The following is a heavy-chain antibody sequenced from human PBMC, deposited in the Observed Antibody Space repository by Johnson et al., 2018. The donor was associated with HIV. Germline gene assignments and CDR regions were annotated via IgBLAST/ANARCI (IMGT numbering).Heavy chain of an antibody. CDR2: IYSGGST. CDR3: ARDRDECSGYYYHDAFDI. Sequence: VQLVESGGGLIQPGGSLRLSCAASGFTVSSNYMSWVRQAPGKGLEWVSVIYSGGSTYYAASVKGRFTISRANSQNTLSLKMNSLSAEDTAVYYCARDRDECSGYYYHDAFDIWGQGTMVTVSS. V-gene: IGHV3-53*01. D-gene: IGHD3-22*01. J-gene: IGHJ3*02. CDR1: GFTVSSNY.